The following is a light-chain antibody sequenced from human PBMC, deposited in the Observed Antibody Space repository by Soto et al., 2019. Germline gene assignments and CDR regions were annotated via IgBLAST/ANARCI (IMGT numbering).Light chain of an antibody. V-gene: IGLV1-40*01. CDR2: GNS. CDR1: SSNIGAGYD. J-gene: IGLJ2*01. CDR3: QSYDSSLSGSHVV. Sequence: QAVVTQPPSVSGAPGQRVTISCTGSSSNIGAGYDVHWYQQLPGTAPKLLIYGNSNRPSGVPDRFSGSKSGTSASLAITGVQAEDEADYYCQSYDSSLSGSHVVFGGVTKLTVL.